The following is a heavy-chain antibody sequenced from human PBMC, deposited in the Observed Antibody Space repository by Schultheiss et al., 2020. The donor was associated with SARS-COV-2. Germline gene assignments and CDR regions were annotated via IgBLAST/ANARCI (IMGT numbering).Heavy chain of an antibody. CDR2: IDHSGST. D-gene: IGHD6-13*01. V-gene: IGHV4-34*01. CDR3: ARVGRRRGGIAAAGTPYYYYYGMDV. CDR1: GGSFSGYY. Sequence: SETLSLTCAVYGGSFSGYYWSWIRQSPGKGLEWIGEIDHSGSTNYNPSLKSRVTISVDTSKNQFSLKLSSVTAADTAVYYCARVGRRRGGIAAAGTPYYYYYGMDVWGQGTTVTVSS. J-gene: IGHJ6*02.